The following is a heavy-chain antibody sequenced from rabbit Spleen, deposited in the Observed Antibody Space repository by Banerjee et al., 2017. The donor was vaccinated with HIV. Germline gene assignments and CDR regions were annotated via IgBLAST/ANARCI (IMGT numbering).Heavy chain of an antibody. CDR1: GFSFSDRDV. J-gene: IGHJ4*01. D-gene: IGHD1-1*01. CDR2: IYAADSGDT. Sequence: QEQLEESGGGLVKPEGSLTLTCKASGFSFSDRDVMCWVRRAPGKGLEWIACIYAADSGDTDYANWATGRFTISKTSSTTVTLQMTSLTAADTATYFCARDLPGVIGWNFNLWGQGTLVTVS. V-gene: IGHV1S45*01. CDR3: ARDLPGVIGWNFNL.